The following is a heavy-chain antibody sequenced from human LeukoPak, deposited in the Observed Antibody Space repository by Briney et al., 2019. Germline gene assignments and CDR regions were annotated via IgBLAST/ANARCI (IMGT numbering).Heavy chain of an antibody. CDR3: ARDNALTVTLDS. J-gene: IGHJ4*02. D-gene: IGHD4-17*01. CDR2: ISAYNGNT. V-gene: IGHV1-18*01. CDR1: GYTFTSYG. Sequence: ASVKVSCKASGYTFTSYGLSWVRQAPGQGLEWMGWISAYNGNTNYAQKLQGRVTMTTDTSTSTAYMELRSLRSDDTAVYYCARDNALTVTLDSWSQGTLVTVSS.